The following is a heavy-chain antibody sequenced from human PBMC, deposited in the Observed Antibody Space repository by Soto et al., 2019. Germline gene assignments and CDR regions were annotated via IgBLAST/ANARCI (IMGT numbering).Heavy chain of an antibody. CDR1: GYSFTTYG. D-gene: IGHD3-22*01. CDR2: ISGYNGNT. V-gene: IGHV1-18*01. CDR3: VRDTYYYHSSGPAPFEY. Sequence: QIQLVQSGTEGKRSGASVKVSCKTSGYSFTTYGLSWVRQAPGRGLEWVGWISGYNGNTNYAQKFQVTVILTTDTPTNTGYMEIKSLSSDDTAVYYCVRDTYYYHSSGPAPFEYWGQGTQVTVSS. J-gene: IGHJ4*02.